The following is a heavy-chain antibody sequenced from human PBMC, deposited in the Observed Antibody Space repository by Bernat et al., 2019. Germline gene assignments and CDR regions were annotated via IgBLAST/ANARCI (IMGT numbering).Heavy chain of an antibody. CDR3: ARDRVGATNDYYGMDV. D-gene: IGHD1-26*01. CDR2: IIPIFGTA. Sequence: QVQLVQSGAEVKKPGSSVKVSCKASGGTFSSYAISWVRQAPGQGLEWMGGIIPIFGTANYAQKFQGRVAITADESTSTAYMELSSLRSEDTAVYYCARDRVGATNDYYGMDVWGQGTTVTVSS. J-gene: IGHJ6*02. V-gene: IGHV1-69*01. CDR1: GGTFSSYA.